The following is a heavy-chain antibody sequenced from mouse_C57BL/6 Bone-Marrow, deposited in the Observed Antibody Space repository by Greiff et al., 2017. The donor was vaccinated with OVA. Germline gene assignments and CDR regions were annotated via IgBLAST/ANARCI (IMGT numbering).Heavy chain of an antibody. D-gene: IGHD6-1*01. CDR1: GYTFTDYE. CDR2: IDPETGGT. CDR3: TLFRP. V-gene: IGHV1-15*01. Sequence: VQVVESGAELVRPGASVTLSCKASGYTFTDYEMHWVKQTPVHGLEWIGAIDPETGGTAYNQKFKGKAILTADKSSSTAYMELRSLTSEDSAVYYCTLFRPWGQGTTLTVSS. J-gene: IGHJ2*01.